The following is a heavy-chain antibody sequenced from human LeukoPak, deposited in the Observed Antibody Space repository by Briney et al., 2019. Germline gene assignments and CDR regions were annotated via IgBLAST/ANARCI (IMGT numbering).Heavy chain of an antibody. J-gene: IGHJ4*02. CDR2: IYHSGST. CDR1: GGSISSGGYY. Sequence: PSQTLSLTCTVSGGSISSGGYYWSWIRQPPGKGLEWIGYIYHSGSTYYNPSLKSRVTISVDRSKNQFSLKLSSVTAADTAVYYCARAGGYYYGSGSYYHFDYWGQGTLVTVSS. D-gene: IGHD3-10*01. CDR3: ARAGGYYYGSGSYYHFDY. V-gene: IGHV4-30-2*01.